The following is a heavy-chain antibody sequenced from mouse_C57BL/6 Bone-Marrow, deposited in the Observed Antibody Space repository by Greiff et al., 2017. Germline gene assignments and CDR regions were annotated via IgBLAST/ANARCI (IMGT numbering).Heavy chain of an antibody. CDR2: INPDSSTI. Sequence: EVKLLESGGGLVQPGGSLKLSCAASGIDFSRYWMSWVRRAPGKGLEWIGEINPDSSTINYAPSLKDKFIISRDNAKNTLYLQMSKVRSEDTALYYGARQGLGRDYAMDYWGKGTSVTVSS. CDR1: GIDFSRYW. D-gene: IGHD4-1*01. CDR3: ARQGLGRDYAMDY. J-gene: IGHJ4*01. V-gene: IGHV4-1*01.